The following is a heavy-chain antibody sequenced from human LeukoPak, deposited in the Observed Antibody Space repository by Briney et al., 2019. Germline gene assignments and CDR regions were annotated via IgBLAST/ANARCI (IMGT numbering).Heavy chain of an antibody. Sequence: GGSLRLSCAASGFTFSSYAMNWVRQAPGKGLEWVSSGHSDGTTYYADSVKGRFTVSRDNSKNTLSLQMNSLRAEDTAVYYCAKGSRIAARPTIWFDSWGQERWSPSPQ. CDR3: AKGSRIAARPTIWFDS. CDR2: SGHSDGTT. J-gene: IGHJ5*01. V-gene: IGHV3-23*01. CDR1: GFTFSSYA. D-gene: IGHD6-6*01.